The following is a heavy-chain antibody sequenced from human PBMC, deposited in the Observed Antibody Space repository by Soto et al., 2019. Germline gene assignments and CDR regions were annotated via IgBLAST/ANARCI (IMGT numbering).Heavy chain of an antibody. V-gene: IGHV3-21*01. CDR3: ASTRRDGYNNYYYYYGMDV. CDR2: ISSSSSYI. CDR1: GFTFSSYN. Sequence: PGGSLRLSCAASGFTFSSYNMNWVRQAPGKGLEWVSSISSSSSYIYYADSVKGRFTISRDNAKNSLYLQMNSLRAEDTVVYYCASTRRDGYNNYYYYYGMDVWGQGTTVTVSS. J-gene: IGHJ6*02. D-gene: IGHD5-12*01.